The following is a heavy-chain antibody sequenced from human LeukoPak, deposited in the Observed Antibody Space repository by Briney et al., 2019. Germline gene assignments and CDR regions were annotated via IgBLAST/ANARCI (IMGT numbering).Heavy chain of an antibody. Sequence: GGSLRLSCAASGFTVSSNYMSWVRQAPGKGLEWVSVIYSGGSTYYADSVKGRFTISRDNSKNTLYLQMNSLRAEDTAVYYCARLSRGSGLYYFDYWGQGTLVTVSS. CDR1: GFTVSSNY. J-gene: IGHJ4*02. V-gene: IGHV3-53*01. D-gene: IGHD3-10*01. CDR2: IYSGGST. CDR3: ARLSRGSGLYYFDY.